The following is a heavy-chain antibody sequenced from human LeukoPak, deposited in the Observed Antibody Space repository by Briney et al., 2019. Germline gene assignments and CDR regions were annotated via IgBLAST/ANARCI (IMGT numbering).Heavy chain of an antibody. CDR1: GFTFSAYN. CDR3: AKGSSGYFVDL. Sequence: PGGSLRLSCVASGFTFSAYNMNWVRQAPGKGLEWVSAISNDGGGTNYADFVKGRFTISRDNSKNTLFLQMNSLRAEDTALYYCAKGSSGYFVDLWGQGTLVTVSS. CDR2: ISNDGGGT. D-gene: IGHD3-22*01. V-gene: IGHV3-23*01. J-gene: IGHJ5*02.